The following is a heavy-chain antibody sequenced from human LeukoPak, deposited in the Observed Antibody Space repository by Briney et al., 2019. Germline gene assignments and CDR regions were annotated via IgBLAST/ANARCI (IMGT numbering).Heavy chain of an antibody. J-gene: IGHJ4*02. D-gene: IGHD2-21*02. Sequence: GGSLRLSCAASGFTFSSFGMSWVRQAPGKGLEWVSTISRTGGRTHYADSVKGRFTISRDNSKNTLYLQMNSVSAEDTPVYYCAKESPVVTLADYWGQGTLVTVSS. CDR2: ISRTGGRT. V-gene: IGHV3-23*01. CDR1: GFTFSSFG. CDR3: AKESPVVTLADY.